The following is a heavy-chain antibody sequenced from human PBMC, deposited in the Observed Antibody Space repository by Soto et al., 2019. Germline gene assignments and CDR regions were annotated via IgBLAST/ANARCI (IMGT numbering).Heavy chain of an antibody. CDR2: IYYSGST. J-gene: IGHJ5*02. CDR1: GGSISSYY. V-gene: IGHV4-59*01. Sequence: PSEPQSLTCTVSGGSISSYYWSWIRQHPGKGLEWIGYIYYSGSTNYNPSLKSRVTISVDTSKNQFSLKLSSVTAADTALYFCAKDHDRQIVRGRVSEFDPWGQGALVTGSS. CDR3: AKDHDRQIVRGRVSEFDP. D-gene: IGHD1-26*01.